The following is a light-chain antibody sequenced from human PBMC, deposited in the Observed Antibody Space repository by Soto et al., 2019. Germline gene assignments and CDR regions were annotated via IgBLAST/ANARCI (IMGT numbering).Light chain of an antibody. CDR1: QSIGSY. CDR3: QQGYSSPWT. J-gene: IGKJ1*01. V-gene: IGKV1-39*01. Sequence: DILMTQSPSSLSASVGDRVTITCRTSQSIGSYLHWYQQKEGRAPALLVYASSNLQSGVPSRFSGSGSATDCTLTIKSLQPGDVATYYCQQGYSSPWTFVQGTRVDLK. CDR2: ASS.